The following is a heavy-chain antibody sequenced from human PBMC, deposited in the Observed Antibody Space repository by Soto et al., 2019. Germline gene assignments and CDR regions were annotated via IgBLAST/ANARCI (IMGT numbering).Heavy chain of an antibody. Sequence: GGSLRLSCAASGFTFSSYAMSWVRQAPRKGLEWVSAISGSGGSTYYADSVKGRFTISRDNSKNTLYLQMNSLRAEDTAVYYCAKDQETFLEWFPDYWGQGTLVTVSS. CDR2: ISGSGGST. V-gene: IGHV3-23*01. CDR3: AKDQETFLEWFPDY. J-gene: IGHJ4*02. CDR1: GFTFSSYA. D-gene: IGHD3-3*02.